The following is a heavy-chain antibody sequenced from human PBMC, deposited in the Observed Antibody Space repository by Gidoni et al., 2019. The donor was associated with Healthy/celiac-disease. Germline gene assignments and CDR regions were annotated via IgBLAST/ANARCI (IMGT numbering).Heavy chain of an antibody. CDR2: SYYSGRT. CDR3: GSGGGAFDI. CDR1: GGSISSGGYY. Sequence: QVQLQESGPGLVKPSQTLSLTCTVSGGSISSGGYYWNWIRQHPGKGLEWIGYSYYSGRTYYNPSLKSGVTISVDTSKNQFSLKMSAVTAAETAVYYCGSGGGAFDIWGQGTMVTVSA. D-gene: IGHD3-10*01. V-gene: IGHV4-31*03. J-gene: IGHJ3*02.